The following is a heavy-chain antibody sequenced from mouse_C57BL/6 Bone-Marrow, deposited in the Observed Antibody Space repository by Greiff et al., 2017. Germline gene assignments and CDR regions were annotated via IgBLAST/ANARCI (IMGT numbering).Heavy chain of an antibody. CDR2: INPRSGNT. D-gene: IGHD1-1*01. V-gene: IGHV1-81*01. Sequence: LQESGAELARPGASVKLSCKASGYTFTSYGISWVKQRTGQGLEWIGEINPRSGNTYYNEKVKGKATLTADKSSSTAYMELRSLTSEDSAVYYCARRGYYGSSRFFDYWGRGTTLTVSS. CDR1: GYTFTSYG. CDR3: ARRGYYGSSRFFDY. J-gene: IGHJ2*01.